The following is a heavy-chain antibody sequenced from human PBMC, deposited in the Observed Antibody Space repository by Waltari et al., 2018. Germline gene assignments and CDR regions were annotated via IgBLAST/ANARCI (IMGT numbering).Heavy chain of an antibody. V-gene: IGHV1-18*01. J-gene: IGHJ4*02. CDR3: ARTCISAACYMIY. CDR2: INTKNGST. Sequence: QVQLVQSGGEMKEPGASVKVSCKASGYTFTSRGINWVRQAPGQGLEWMGWINTKNGSTNYARNLQGRVTMTADTSTTTAYMELRSLKSDDTAIYYCARTCISAACYMIYWGQGTLVTVSA. D-gene: IGHD2-2*02. CDR1: GYTFTSRG.